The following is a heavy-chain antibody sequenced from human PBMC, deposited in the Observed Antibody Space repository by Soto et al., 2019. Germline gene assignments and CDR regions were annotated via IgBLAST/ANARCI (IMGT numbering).Heavy chain of an antibody. Sequence: GSLRLSCAASGFIYNNYWMSWMRQAPGKGLEWVANINQDSSQRYYVDSVKGRFTISRDNAKNSLYLEMNSLRAEDTAVYYCARQVGHYWGQGILVTVSS. CDR3: ARQVGHY. CDR2: INQDSSQR. V-gene: IGHV3-7*05. CDR1: GFIYNNYW. J-gene: IGHJ4*02.